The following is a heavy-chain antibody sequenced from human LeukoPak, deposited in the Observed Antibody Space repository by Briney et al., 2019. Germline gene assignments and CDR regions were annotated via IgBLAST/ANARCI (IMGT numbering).Heavy chain of an antibody. Sequence: GESLKISCKGSGFTFTTYWIAWVRQMPGKGLECMGIIYPGDSDTRYSPSFQGQVTISADKSITTAYLQWGSLKASDTAMFYCARQGATTLFDAFDIWGQGTMVTVSS. CDR3: ARQGATTLFDAFDI. V-gene: IGHV5-51*01. D-gene: IGHD1-1*01. CDR2: IYPGDSDT. J-gene: IGHJ3*02. CDR1: GFTFTTYW.